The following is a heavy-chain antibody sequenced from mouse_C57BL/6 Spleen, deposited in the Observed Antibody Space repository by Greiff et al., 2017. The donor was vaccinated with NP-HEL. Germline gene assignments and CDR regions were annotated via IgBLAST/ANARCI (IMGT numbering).Heavy chain of an antibody. CDR2: INPGDGDT. Sequence: VQLQQSGAELVRPGASVKLSCTASGFTIKDYCMHWVKQRPGQGLEWIGWINPGDGDTEYAQKFQGKATMTADTSSNTAYLQLSSLTSEDTAVYYCTSYDYDGRLAYWGQGTLVTVSA. CDR3: TSYDYDGRLAY. CDR1: GFTIKDYC. D-gene: IGHD2-4*01. V-gene: IGHV14-1*01. J-gene: IGHJ3*01.